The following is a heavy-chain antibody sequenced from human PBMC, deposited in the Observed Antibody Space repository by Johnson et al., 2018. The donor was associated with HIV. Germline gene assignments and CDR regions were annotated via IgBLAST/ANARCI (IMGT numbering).Heavy chain of an antibody. J-gene: IGHJ3*02. CDR2: ISYDGSNK. CDR1: GFTFSSYG. Sequence: QMLLVESGGGVVQPGRSLRLSCAASGFTFSSYGMHWVRQAPGTGLEWVPVISYDGSNKYYADAVKGRFTLSRDNSKNTLYLQMNSLRAEDTAGYYCAKDSEGSSWLTPHDPDDAFDIWGQGTMVTVSS. D-gene: IGHD6-13*01. CDR3: AKDSEGSSWLTPHDPDDAFDI. V-gene: IGHV3-30*18.